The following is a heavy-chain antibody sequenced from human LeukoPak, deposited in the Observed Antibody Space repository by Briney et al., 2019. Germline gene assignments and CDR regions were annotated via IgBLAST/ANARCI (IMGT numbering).Heavy chain of an antibody. CDR3: ARHRSGGSQDDAFDI. D-gene: IGHD2-15*01. CDR2: IKEDGSEK. Sequence: GGSLRLSCAASKFTFSKYWMSWVRQAPGKGLEWVADIKEDGSEKYYVDSVKGRFTISRQNAKSSLCLQMNSLRAEDTAVYYCARHRSGGSQDDAFDIWGQGTMVTVSS. V-gene: IGHV3-7*01. CDR1: KFTFSKYW. J-gene: IGHJ3*02.